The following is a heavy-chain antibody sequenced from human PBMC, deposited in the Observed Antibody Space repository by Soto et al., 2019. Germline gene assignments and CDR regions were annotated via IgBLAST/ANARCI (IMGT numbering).Heavy chain of an antibody. D-gene: IGHD6-13*01. J-gene: IGHJ6*02. CDR1: GGTFSSYT. V-gene: IGHV1-69*02. CDR2: IFPILGLA. CDR3: ARMSAGGPDLLYYGMDV. Sequence: QVQLVQSGAEVKKPGSSVKVSCKASGGTFSSYTVSWVRQAPGQVLEWMGRIFPILGLAYYSQKFQGRVTITADKSTGTAYMELSSLRSEDTALYYCARMSAGGPDLLYYGMDVWGQGTTVTVSS.